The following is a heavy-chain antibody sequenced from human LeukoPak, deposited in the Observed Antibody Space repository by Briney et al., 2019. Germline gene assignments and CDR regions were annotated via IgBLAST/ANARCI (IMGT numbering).Heavy chain of an antibody. CDR3: VGDPTTNRFQFFHY. V-gene: IGHV3-21*01. Sequence: GGSLRLSCTASGFIFSNFGINWVRQAPGKGLEWVSCMDRHADIYYADSVKGRFTISRDNAKNSVFLQMNSLTVEDTAVYYCVGDPTTNRFQFFHYWGQGALVTVSS. J-gene: IGHJ4*02. CDR1: GFIFSNFG. CDR2: MDRHADI. D-gene: IGHD1-14*01.